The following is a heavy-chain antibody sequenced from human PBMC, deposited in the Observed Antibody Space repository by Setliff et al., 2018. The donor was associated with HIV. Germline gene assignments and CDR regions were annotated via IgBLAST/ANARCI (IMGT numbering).Heavy chain of an antibody. CDR1: GGSISSSDW. J-gene: IGHJ6*02. V-gene: IGHV4-4*02. D-gene: IGHD2-15*01. CDR2: IYYSGST. CDR3: ARDPTVVMSYYYYGMDV. Sequence: LSLTCAVSGGSISSSDWWSWVRQPPGKGLEWIGSIYYSGSTHYNPSLKSRVTISVDTSKNQFSLKVSSVTAADTAVYYCARDPTVVMSYYYYGMDVWGQGTTVTVSS.